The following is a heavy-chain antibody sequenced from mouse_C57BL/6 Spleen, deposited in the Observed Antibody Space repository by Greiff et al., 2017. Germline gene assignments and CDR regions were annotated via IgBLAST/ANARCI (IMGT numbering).Heavy chain of an antibody. CDR1: GYSFTGYY. J-gene: IGHJ4*01. V-gene: IGHV1-42*01. D-gene: IGHD2-2*01. CDR2: INPSTGGT. CDR3: ARSDVPCYGYDNAMDD. Sequence: EVQLQESGPELVKPGASVKISCKASGYSFTGYYMNWVKQSPEKSLEWIGEINPSTGGTTSNQKFKAKATLTVDKSSSTAYMQLKSLTSEDSAVYDCARSDVPCYGYDNAMDDWGQGTSVTVAS.